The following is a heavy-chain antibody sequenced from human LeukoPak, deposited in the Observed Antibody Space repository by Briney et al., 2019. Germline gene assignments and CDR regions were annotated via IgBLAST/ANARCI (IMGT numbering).Heavy chain of an antibody. CDR1: GYTFTSYG. J-gene: IGHJ6*02. V-gene: IGHV1-18*01. CDR2: ISAYNGNT. D-gene: IGHD6-13*01. CDR3: ARAPRIAAAGSYYGMDV. Sequence: ASVKVSCKASGYTFTSYGISWVRQAPGQGLEWMGWISAYNGNTNYAQKLQGRVTMTTDTSTSTAYMELRSLRSDDTAVYYCARAPRIAAAGSYYGMDVWGQGTTVTVSS.